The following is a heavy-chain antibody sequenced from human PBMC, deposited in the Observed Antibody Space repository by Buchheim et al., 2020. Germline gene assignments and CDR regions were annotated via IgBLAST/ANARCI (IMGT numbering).Heavy chain of an antibody. J-gene: IGHJ4*02. D-gene: IGHD6-19*01. V-gene: IGHV1-46*01. CDR2: NNPSGGST. Sequence: QVQLVQSGAEVKKPGASVEVSCKASGYTFTSYYMHWVRQAPGQGFEWMGLNNPSGGSTTYAQKFQGRVTMTRDTSTSTVYMELSSLRSEDTAVYYCAKDRGSGWNYFDYWGQGTL. CDR3: AKDRGSGWNYFDY. CDR1: GYTFTSYY.